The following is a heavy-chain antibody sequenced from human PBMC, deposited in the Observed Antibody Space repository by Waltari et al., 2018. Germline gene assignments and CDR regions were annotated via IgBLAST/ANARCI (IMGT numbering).Heavy chain of an antibody. CDR3: AKGARIAVAGIIWFDP. V-gene: IGHV3-30*18. CDR1: GFTFSSYG. Sequence: QVQLVESGGGVVQPGRSLRLSCAASGFTFSSYGMHWVRQAPGKGLAWVAVISKDGSNKYYADSVKGRFTISRDNSKNTLYLQMNSLRAEDTAVYYCAKGARIAVAGIIWFDPWGQGTLVTVSS. CDR2: ISKDGSNK. D-gene: IGHD6-19*01. J-gene: IGHJ5*02.